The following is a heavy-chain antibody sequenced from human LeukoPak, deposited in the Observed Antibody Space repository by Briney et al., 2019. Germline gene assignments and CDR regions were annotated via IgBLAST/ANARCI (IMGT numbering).Heavy chain of an antibody. CDR3: TTRLRNHFDY. CDR1: GFTFSSYT. V-gene: IGHV3-23*01. J-gene: IGHJ4*02. CDR2: ISDPHSGSET. D-gene: IGHD5-12*01. Sequence: PGGSLRLSCAASGFTFSSYTMNWVRQALGQGLEWVSTISDPHSGSETHYADSVQGRFTISRDDSQSMVYPQMDSLRAEDTAVYYCTTRLRNHFDYWGQGTQVTVSS.